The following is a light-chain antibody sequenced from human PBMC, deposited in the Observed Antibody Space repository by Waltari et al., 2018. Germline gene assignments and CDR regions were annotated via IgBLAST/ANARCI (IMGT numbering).Light chain of an antibody. J-gene: IGKJ4*01. Sequence: DIVMTQSPDSLAVSLGERATINCKSSQNILYSSNNKNYLAWYQQQPGQPPRLLIYWASTRGARFPDRFGGSGSGTGFTLTLRSLQAEDVAVYYLQQYYGTPLTFGGGTNVEIK. V-gene: IGKV4-1*01. CDR2: WAS. CDR1: QNILYSSNNKNY. CDR3: QQYYGTPLT.